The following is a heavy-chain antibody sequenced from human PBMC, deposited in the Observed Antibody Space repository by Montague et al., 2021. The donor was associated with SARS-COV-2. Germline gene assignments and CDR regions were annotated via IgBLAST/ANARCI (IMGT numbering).Heavy chain of an antibody. Sequence: SLRLSCAASGFPFNTYTMTWVRQAPGKGLEWVSSIFGSGVGKYYADSVHGRFTISRDNSKNTLYLQLQSLRAEDTAVYYCAREGGWGTLVYWHFGLWGHGTLVAVSS. J-gene: IGHJ2*01. V-gene: IGHV3-23*01. D-gene: IGHD2-8*01. CDR1: GFPFNTYT. CDR2: IFGSGVGK. CDR3: AREGGWGTLVYWHFGL.